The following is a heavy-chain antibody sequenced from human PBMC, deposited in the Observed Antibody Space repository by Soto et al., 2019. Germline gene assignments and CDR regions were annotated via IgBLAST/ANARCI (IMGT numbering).Heavy chain of an antibody. J-gene: IGHJ6*02. D-gene: IGHD6-19*01. Sequence: QVQLVQSGAEVKKPGSSVKVSCKASGGTFSSYAISWVRQAPGQGLEWMGGIIPIFGTANYAQKFQGRVTITADESTITAYMELSSLRSEDTAVYYCARDPGAPASSADQDRYYYYGMDVWGQGTTVTVSS. CDR1: GGTFSSYA. CDR3: ARDPGAPASSADQDRYYYYGMDV. CDR2: IIPIFGTA. V-gene: IGHV1-69*01.